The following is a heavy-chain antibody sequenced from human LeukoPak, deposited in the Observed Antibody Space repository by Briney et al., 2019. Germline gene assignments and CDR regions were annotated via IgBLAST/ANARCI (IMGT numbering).Heavy chain of an antibody. J-gene: IGHJ3*02. CDR1: GGTFSSYA. V-gene: IGHV1-69*05. CDR3: ARDRSWRQWLVLGAFDI. Sequence: VASVKVACKASGGTFSSYAIGWVRQAPVQGLEWMGGIIPIFGTANYAQKFQGRVTMTTDTSTSTAYMELRSLRSDDTAVYYCARDRSWRQWLVLGAFDIWGQGTMVTVSS. CDR2: IIPIFGTA. D-gene: IGHD6-19*01.